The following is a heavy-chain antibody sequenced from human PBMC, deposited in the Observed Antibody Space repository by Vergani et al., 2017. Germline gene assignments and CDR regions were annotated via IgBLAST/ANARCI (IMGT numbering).Heavy chain of an antibody. D-gene: IGHD5-12*01. J-gene: IGHJ4*02. V-gene: IGHV3-30*18. CDR3: AKDGATGFKXFDC. Sequence: QVQLVESGGGVVQPGRSLRLSCAASGFTFSSYGMHWVRQAPGKGLEWVAVISYDGSNKYYADSVKGRFTISRDNSKNTLYLQMNSRRAEDTAVYYCAKDGATGFKXFDCGGQGTLVTVSS. CDR1: GFTFSSYG. CDR2: ISYDGSNK.